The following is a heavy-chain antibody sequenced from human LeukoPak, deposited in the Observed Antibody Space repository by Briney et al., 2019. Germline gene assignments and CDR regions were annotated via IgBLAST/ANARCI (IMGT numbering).Heavy chain of an antibody. V-gene: IGHV1-18*01. J-gene: IGHJ4*02. CDR1: GYSFTSYG. CDR3: ARKATVTGQYYFDY. D-gene: IGHD4-17*01. Sequence: ASVPVSCKASGYSFTSYGISWVRQAPGQGLEWMGWISAHNGNTDTDYPQKLQGRVTITADESTSTAYMELSSLRSEDTAVYYCARKATVTGQYYFDYWGQGTLVTVSS. CDR2: ISAHNGNTDT.